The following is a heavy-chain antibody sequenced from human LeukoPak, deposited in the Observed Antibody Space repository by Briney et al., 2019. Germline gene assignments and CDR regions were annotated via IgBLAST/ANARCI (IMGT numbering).Heavy chain of an antibody. D-gene: IGHD2-2*01. CDR2: INAYDPGDT. CDR3: ARLARYQLLEASDT. V-gene: IGHV1-18*01. J-gene: IGHJ3*02. CDR1: VYNFNGFG. Sequence: GASVKVSCKASVYNFNGFGITGVRQAPRQGLEWMGWINAYDPGDTNYAQSLQGRLTMTIEGSTTTAYMELRSLRSDDTAVYYCARLARYQLLEASDTWGQGTIVTVSS.